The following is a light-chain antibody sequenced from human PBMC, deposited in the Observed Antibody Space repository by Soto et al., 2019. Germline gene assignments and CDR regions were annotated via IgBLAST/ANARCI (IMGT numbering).Light chain of an antibody. V-gene: IGKV3-20*01. J-gene: IGKJ2*01. CDR3: QQYGSSPYT. Sequence: EIVLTQSPGTLSLSPGERATLSCRASQSVSSSYLAWYPQKPGQAPRLLIYGASSRATGIPDRFSGSGSGTDFTLSISRLEPADFAVYYCQQYGSSPYTFGQGTKLEIK. CDR1: QSVSSSY. CDR2: GAS.